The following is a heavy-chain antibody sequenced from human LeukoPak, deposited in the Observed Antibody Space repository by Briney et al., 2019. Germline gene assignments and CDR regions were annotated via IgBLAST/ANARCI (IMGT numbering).Heavy chain of an antibody. Sequence: GGSLRLSCAASGFTFDGYAMHWVRQAPGKGLEWVSGISWNSGGIDYADSVKGRFTISRDNAKNSLYLQMNSLRAEDTALYYCAKESSGSYLGSEIDIWGQGTMVTVSS. J-gene: IGHJ3*02. CDR3: AKESSGSYLGSEIDI. CDR1: GFTFDGYA. V-gene: IGHV3-9*01. D-gene: IGHD3-10*01. CDR2: ISWNSGGI.